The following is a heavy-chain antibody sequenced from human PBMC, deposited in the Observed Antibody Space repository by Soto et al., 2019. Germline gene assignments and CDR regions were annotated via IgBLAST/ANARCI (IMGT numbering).Heavy chain of an antibody. V-gene: IGHV2-5*02. D-gene: IGHD3-3*01. Sequence: ESGPTLVNPTQTLTLTCTFSGFSLSTSGVGVGWIRQPPGKALEWLALIYWDDDKRYSPSLKSRLTITKDTSKNQVVLTMTNMDPVDTATYYCAHSPAEPTTIFGVVPDGGYYGMDVWGQGTTVTVSS. CDR1: GFSLSTSGVG. CDR3: AHSPAEPTTIFGVVPDGGYYGMDV. J-gene: IGHJ6*02. CDR2: IYWDDDK.